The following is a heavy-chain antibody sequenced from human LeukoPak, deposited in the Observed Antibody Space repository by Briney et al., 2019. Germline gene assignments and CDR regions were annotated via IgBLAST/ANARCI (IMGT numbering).Heavy chain of an antibody. CDR3: ARDSSIAYCGGDCYSGSLFDY. Sequence: GGSLRLSCAASGFTFSSYAMSWVRQAPGKGLEWVSAISGSGGSTYYADSVKGRFTISRDNAKNSLYLQMNSLRAEDTAVYYCARDSSIAYCGGDCYSGSLFDYWGQGTLVTVSS. CDR2: ISGSGGST. V-gene: IGHV3-23*01. CDR1: GFTFSSYA. D-gene: IGHD2-21*02. J-gene: IGHJ4*02.